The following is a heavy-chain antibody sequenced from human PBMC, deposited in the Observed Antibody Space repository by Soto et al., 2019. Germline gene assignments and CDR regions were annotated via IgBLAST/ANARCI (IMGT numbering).Heavy chain of an antibody. J-gene: IGHJ4*02. CDR3: GGGYYFGDY. CDR1: GFTFSSYG. Sequence: QVQLVESGGGVVQPGRSLRLSCAASGFTFSSYGMHWVRQAPGKGLEWVATISYDGSNKYYADSVKGRFTISRDNSKNTLYVQMNYLRADDTAVYYCGGGYYFGDYWGQGTLVTVSS. CDR2: ISYDGSNK. V-gene: IGHV3-30*03. D-gene: IGHD3-10*01.